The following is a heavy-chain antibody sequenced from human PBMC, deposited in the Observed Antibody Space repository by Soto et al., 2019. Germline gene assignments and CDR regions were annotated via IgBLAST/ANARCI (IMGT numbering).Heavy chain of an antibody. CDR2: IIPAFGTA. CDR1: GGTFNSYL. CDR3: ARGLDQPPVGLYFDT. Sequence: QVQLVQSGAEVKNPGSSVKVSCKTSGGTFNSYLIDWVRQAPGQGLEWMGGIIPAFGTAKYAQKFQGSVTITADKSTTTAYMELRTVTSEDTAVYYCARGLDQPPVGLYFDTWGQGTLVTVSS. J-gene: IGHJ4*02. V-gene: IGHV1-69*06. D-gene: IGHD2-2*01.